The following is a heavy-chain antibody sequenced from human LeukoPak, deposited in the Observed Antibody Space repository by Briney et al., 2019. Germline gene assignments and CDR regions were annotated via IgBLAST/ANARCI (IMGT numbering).Heavy chain of an antibody. J-gene: IGHJ4*02. V-gene: IGHV4-34*01. D-gene: IGHD6-19*01. CDR1: GGSISSYY. CDR2: INHSGST. Sequence: SETLSLTCTVSGGSISSYYWSWIRQPPGKGLEWIGEINHSGSTNYNPSLKSRVTISVDTSKNQFSLKLSSVTAADTAVYYCAGQWLVQKYFDYWGQGTLVTVSS. CDR3: AGQWLVQKYFDY.